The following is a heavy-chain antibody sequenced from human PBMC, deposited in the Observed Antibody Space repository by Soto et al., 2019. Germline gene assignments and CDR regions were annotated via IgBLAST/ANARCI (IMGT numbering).Heavy chain of an antibody. V-gene: IGHV3-30*18. CDR2: ISYDGSNK. Sequence: SLKLSCAASGVTVSIYVMHGVRQAPGKGLEWVAVISYDGSNKYYADSVKGRFTISRDNSKNTLYLQMNSLRAEDTAVYYCANVFDSSGSSDYWGQGTLVTVSS. D-gene: IGHD3-22*01. J-gene: IGHJ4*02. CDR1: GVTVSIYV. CDR3: ANVFDSSGSSDY.